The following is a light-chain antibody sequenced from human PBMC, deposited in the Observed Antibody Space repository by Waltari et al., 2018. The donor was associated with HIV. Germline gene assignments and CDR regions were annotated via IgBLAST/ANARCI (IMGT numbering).Light chain of an antibody. CDR1: QSITNY. J-gene: IGKJ1*01. V-gene: IGKV1-39*01. CDR3: QQSYSTPRT. Sequence: DIQMTQFPSSLPASVGDSVTITCRASQSITNYLNWYQQKPGQAPKVLIYTASSLQSGVPSRFSGSGSGTDFTLTISSLQPDDVATYYCQQSYSTPRTFGQGTKVEIK. CDR2: TAS.